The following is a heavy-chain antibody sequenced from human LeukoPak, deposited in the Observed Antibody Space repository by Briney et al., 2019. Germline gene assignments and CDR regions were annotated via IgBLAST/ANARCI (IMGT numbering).Heavy chain of an antibody. Sequence: TGGSLRLSCAASGFTFSNYGMYWVRQAPGKGLEWVAVIWSDGTNRLHADSVKGRFTISRDNSKNTIYLQMNSLRAEDTAIYYCAKHLWRDLVSFGEGYYFGYWGQGTLVTVSS. CDR1: GFTFSNYG. CDR3: AKHLWRDLVSFGEGYYFGY. V-gene: IGHV3-33*06. CDR2: IWSDGTNR. D-gene: IGHD3-10*01. J-gene: IGHJ4*02.